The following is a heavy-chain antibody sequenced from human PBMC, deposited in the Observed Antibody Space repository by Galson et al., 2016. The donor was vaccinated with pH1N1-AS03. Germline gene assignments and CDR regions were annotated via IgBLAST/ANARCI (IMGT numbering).Heavy chain of an antibody. D-gene: IGHD6-25*01. J-gene: IGHJ4*02. V-gene: IGHV3-21*01. CDR3: ARTLAASGYYFDS. CDR1: GFTFNRYS. Sequence: SLRLSCAGSGFTFNRYSLNWVRQAPGKGLEWVSSITSSSNYTNYADSVKGRFTISRDNAKNSLYLQMNSLRAEDTAVYYCARTLAASGYYFDSWGQGTLVTVSS. CDR2: ITSSSNYT.